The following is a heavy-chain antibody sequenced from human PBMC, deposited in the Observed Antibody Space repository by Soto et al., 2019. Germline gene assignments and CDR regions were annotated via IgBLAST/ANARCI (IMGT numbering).Heavy chain of an antibody. V-gene: IGHV3-23*01. CDR1: GFTFRSFA. D-gene: IGHD4-4*01. J-gene: IGHJ4*02. Sequence: GGSLRLSCAASGFTFRSFAMTWVRQAPGKGLEWLSAISGSGAVTYYADSVKGRFTISRDDSKNTLYLQMNSLRAEDTAVYYCAYRFDYWGQGTLVTVSS. CDR3: AYRFDY. CDR2: ISGSGAVT.